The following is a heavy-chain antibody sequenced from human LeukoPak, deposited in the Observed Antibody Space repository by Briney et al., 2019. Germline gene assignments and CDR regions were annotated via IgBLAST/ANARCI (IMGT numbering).Heavy chain of an antibody. J-gene: IGHJ4*02. V-gene: IGHV3-7*01. D-gene: IGHD5-18*01. CDR1: GFTFSSYW. CDR3: ESERGYSYGTEELFDF. Sequence: GGSLRLSCAVSGFTFSSYWMSWVRQAPGKGLEWVANIKQDGSEKYYVDSVKGRFTISRDNAKNSLYLQMNSLRAEDTAVYYCESERGYSYGTEELFDFWGQGTLVTVSS. CDR2: IKQDGSEK.